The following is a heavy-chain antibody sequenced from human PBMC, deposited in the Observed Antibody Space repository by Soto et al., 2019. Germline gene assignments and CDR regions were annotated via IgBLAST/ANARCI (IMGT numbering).Heavy chain of an antibody. CDR3: ARISLLWDSFDH. CDR1: GYTFTTYA. D-gene: IGHD3-16*01. CDR2: INPGNGNT. V-gene: IGHV1-3*01. Sequence: QVQIVQSGAEVKKPGASVTVSCRASGYTFTTYAMHWVRQAPGQRPEWMGWINPGNGNTRYSQKFQGRVTMTGDTAGSLVYMSLSSQGCEDRADHYCARISLLWDSFDHWGQGNLVAVSS. J-gene: IGHJ4*02.